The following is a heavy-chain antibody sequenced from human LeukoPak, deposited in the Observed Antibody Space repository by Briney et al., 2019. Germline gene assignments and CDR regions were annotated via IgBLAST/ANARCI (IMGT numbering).Heavy chain of an antibody. CDR3: ARGQGDDYVWGSERHDY. CDR2: MNPNSGNT. D-gene: IGHD3-16*01. CDR1: GYTFTSYD. Sequence: ASVKVSCKASGYTFTSYDINWVRQATGQGLEWMGWMNPNSGNTGYAQKFQGRVTMTRNTSISTAYMELSSLRSEDTAVHYCARGQGDDYVWGSERHDYWGQGTLVTVSS. J-gene: IGHJ4*02. V-gene: IGHV1-8*01.